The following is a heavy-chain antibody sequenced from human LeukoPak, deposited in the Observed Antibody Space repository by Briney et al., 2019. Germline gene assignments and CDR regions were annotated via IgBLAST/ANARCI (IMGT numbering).Heavy chain of an antibody. Sequence: GGSLRLSCAASGFNLNSHNMNWVRQAPGKGLEWVLSISSGSTYIYYADSVKGRLTISRDNAKNLLYLEVKSLRVEDTAVYYCARADCSGSTCYLRRSWFDPSGQGTLVTVSS. CDR3: ARADCSGSTCYLRRSWFDP. CDR1: GFNLNSHN. J-gene: IGHJ5*02. V-gene: IGHV3-21*01. D-gene: IGHD2-2*01. CDR2: ISSGSTYI.